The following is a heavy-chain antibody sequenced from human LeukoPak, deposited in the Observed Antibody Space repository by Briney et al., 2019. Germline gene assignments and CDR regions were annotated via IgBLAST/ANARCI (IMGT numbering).Heavy chain of an antibody. CDR2: ISAYNGNT. J-gene: IGHJ4*02. CDR3: ARSTYYDFWSGPYYFDY. CDR1: GYAFTSYG. D-gene: IGHD3-3*01. V-gene: IGHV1-18*01. Sequence: GASVKVSCKASGYAFTSYGISWVRQAPGQGLEWMGWISAYNGNTNYAQMLQGRVTMTTDTSTSTAYMELRSLRSDDTAVYYCARSTYYDFWSGPYYFDYWGQGTLVTVSS.